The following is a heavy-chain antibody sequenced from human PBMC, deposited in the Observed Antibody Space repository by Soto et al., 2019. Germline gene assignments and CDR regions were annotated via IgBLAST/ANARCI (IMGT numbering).Heavy chain of an antibody. Sequence: SETLSLTCSLSGGSINSSDHFWGWIRQTPGKGLGWIGSVYYTETTYYNPSLKSPVTISVETSRNTFSLKVNSVTAADTGIYYCARQRVLSTNMFITSFDPWGQGTLVTVSS. D-gene: IGHD3-10*02. J-gene: IGHJ5*02. CDR3: ARQRVLSTNMFITSFDP. CDR1: GGSINSSDHF. V-gene: IGHV4-39*01. CDR2: VYYTETT.